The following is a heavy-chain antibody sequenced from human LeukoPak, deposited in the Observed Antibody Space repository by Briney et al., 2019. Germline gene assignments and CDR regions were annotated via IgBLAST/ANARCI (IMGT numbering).Heavy chain of an antibody. CDR2: IYYSGNT. D-gene: IGHD3-10*01. V-gene: IGHV4-39*07. CDR1: GVSISTSAYY. J-gene: IGHJ4*02. Sequence: SETLSLTCIVSGVSISTSAYYWGWIRQPPGEGLQWIGSIYYSGNTYYNSSLKSRVTISVDTSKNQFSLKLSSVTAADTAVYYCARGLPLDLWFGEPGHFDYWAREPWSPSPQ. CDR3: ARGLPLDLWFGEPGHFDY.